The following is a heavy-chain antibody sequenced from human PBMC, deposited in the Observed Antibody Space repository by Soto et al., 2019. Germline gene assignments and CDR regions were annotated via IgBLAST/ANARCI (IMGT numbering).Heavy chain of an antibody. D-gene: IGHD4-17*01. CDR1: GFTFRTYG. Sequence: QVQLVESGGGFVQPGKSLRLSCAVSGFTFRTYGMHWVRQAPLKGLEWLAFISDDGSTLYYADSLKGRFTISRDNSKNTLHLQMTSLSVEDTAVYYCARDPPDGDYFFDYWGQGTLVTVSS. V-gene: IGHV3-30*03. J-gene: IGHJ4*02. CDR2: ISDDGSTL. CDR3: ARDPPDGDYFFDY.